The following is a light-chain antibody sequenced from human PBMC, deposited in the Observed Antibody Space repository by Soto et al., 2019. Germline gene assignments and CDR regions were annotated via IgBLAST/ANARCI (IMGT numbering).Light chain of an antibody. CDR1: SSEIGAYNY. J-gene: IGLJ1*01. Sequence: SVLTQPASLSGSPGQSITISCTGTSSEIGAYNYVSWYQQHPGKAPKLLIYDVNYRPSGVSNRLSGSKSGNTASLTISGLQAEDEADYYCSSYAISSAYVFGTGTKVTVL. CDR3: SSYAISSAYV. V-gene: IGLV2-14*01. CDR2: DVN.